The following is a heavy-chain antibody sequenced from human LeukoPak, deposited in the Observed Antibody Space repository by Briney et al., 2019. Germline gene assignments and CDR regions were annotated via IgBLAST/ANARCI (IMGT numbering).Heavy chain of an antibody. Sequence: PGGSLRLSCAASGFTVSSNYMSWVRQAPGKGLEWVSVIYSGGSTYYADSVKGRFTISRDNSKNTLYLQMNSLRAEDTAVYYCARVRLRQQLVRPLFDYWGQGTLVIVSS. J-gene: IGHJ4*02. D-gene: IGHD6-13*01. CDR1: GFTVSSNY. V-gene: IGHV3-66*01. CDR3: ARVRLRQQLVRPLFDY. CDR2: IYSGGST.